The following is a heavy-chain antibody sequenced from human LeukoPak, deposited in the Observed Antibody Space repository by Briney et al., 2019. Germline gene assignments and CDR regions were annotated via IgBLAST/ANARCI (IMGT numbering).Heavy chain of an antibody. CDR1: GFTFTNDF. D-gene: IGHD6-13*01. V-gene: IGHV3-7*01. CDR2: MRVDGTDI. J-gene: IGHJ6*02. CDR3: AKDQGSSSWYARLGVYYYGMDV. Sequence: GGSLGLSCAASGFTFTNDFMTWVRQAPGKGLEWVANMRVDGTDIHYVDSVKGRFTISRDNSKNTLYLQMNSLRAEDTAVYYCAKDQGSSSWYARLGVYYYGMDVWGQGTTVTVSS.